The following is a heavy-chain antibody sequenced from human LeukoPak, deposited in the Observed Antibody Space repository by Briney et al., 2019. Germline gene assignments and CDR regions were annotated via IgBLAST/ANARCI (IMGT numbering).Heavy chain of an antibody. J-gene: IGHJ5*02. CDR1: GGSISSGDYY. D-gene: IGHD6-13*01. CDR3: AREAYSSSWYWFEP. Sequence: PSQTLSLTCTVSGGSISSGDYYWSWIRQPPGKGLEWIGYSYYSGSTCYNPSLKSRVTISVDTSKTPFSLKLSSVTAADTAVYYCAREAYSSSWYWFEPWGQGTLVTVSS. V-gene: IGHV4-30-4*01. CDR2: SYYSGST.